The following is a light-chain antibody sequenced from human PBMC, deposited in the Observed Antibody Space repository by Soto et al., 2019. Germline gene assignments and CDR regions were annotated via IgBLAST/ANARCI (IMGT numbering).Light chain of an antibody. CDR2: DAS. Sequence: EIVLTQSPATLSLSPGERATLSCRASQSVSSYLAWYQQKPGQAPRLLIYDASNRATGIPARFSGSGSGTDLTLTISSLEPEDSAVYYCQQRSNWPYTFGQGTKLEIK. CDR1: QSVSSY. J-gene: IGKJ2*01. CDR3: QQRSNWPYT. V-gene: IGKV3-11*01.